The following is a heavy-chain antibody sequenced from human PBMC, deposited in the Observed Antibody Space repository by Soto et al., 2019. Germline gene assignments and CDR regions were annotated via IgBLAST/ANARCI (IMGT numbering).Heavy chain of an antibody. D-gene: IGHD6-13*01. CDR2: IKQDGSEE. V-gene: IGHV3-7*01. CDR3: ARIAASGRGWDV. J-gene: IGHJ6*02. CDR1: GFTFSSYW. Sequence: EVQLVESRGGLVQPGGSLRLSCVDSGFTFSSYWMSWVRQAPVKGLAWVGNIKQDGSEENYADSVKGRFTISRDNAKNSMYLQMNSLRVEDTAVYYCARIAASGRGWDVWGQGTTVVVSS.